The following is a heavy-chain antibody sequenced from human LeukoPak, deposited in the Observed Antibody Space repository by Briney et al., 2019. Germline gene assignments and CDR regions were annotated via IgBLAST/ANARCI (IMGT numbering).Heavy chain of an antibody. V-gene: IGHV3-48*02. CDR3: ARDDGQGEARNAFDV. CDR1: GFTLSVYS. CDR2: ISRRSDDI. J-gene: IGHJ3*01. D-gene: IGHD3-16*01. Sequence: GGALRLSCAASGFTLSVYSMNWVREAPGKGLEWLSYISRRSDDIYYADSVQGRFTVSRDNAKNSLFLQMISLGDEDTAVYYCARDDGQGEARNAFDVWGPGTMVTVSS.